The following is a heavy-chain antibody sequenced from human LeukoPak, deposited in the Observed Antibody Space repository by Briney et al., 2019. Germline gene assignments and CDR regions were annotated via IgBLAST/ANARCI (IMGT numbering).Heavy chain of an antibody. V-gene: IGHV4-61*01. CDR1: GGSISSSSYY. CDR3: ARTGPAVGDHLEWLLLFDP. Sequence: SETLSLTCTVSGGSISSSSYYWSWIRQPPGKGLEWIGYIYYSGSTNYNPSLKSRVTISVDTSKNQFSLKLSSVTAADTAVYYCARTGPAVGDHLEWLLLFDPWGQGTLVTVSS. CDR2: IYYSGST. J-gene: IGHJ5*02. D-gene: IGHD3-3*01.